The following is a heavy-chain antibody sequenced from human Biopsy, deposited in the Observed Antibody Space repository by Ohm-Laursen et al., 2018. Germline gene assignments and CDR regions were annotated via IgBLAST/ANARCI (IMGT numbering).Heavy chain of an antibody. CDR3: ARHPTGFWFDP. Sequence: GTLSLTCSVSGASVKTSGYYWAWLRQPPGKGLEWIGSIYNTETTFYNPSLKSRVTISVDTSTNQFSLKVSSVTAADTALYFCARHPTGFWFDPWGHGTPVTVSS. J-gene: IGHJ5*02. V-gene: IGHV4-39*01. CDR2: IYNTETT. CDR1: GASVKTSGYY.